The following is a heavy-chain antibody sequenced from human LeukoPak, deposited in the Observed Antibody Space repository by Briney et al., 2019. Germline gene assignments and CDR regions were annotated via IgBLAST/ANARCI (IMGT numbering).Heavy chain of an antibody. CDR3: ARETPRRGETRDGYR. V-gene: IGHV3-7*01. J-gene: IGHJ4*02. CDR1: GFTFNRHW. D-gene: IGHD5-24*01. Sequence: GGSLRLSCAASGFTFNRHWMNWVRQVPGKGLECLANIKEDGSETYYADSVKGRFTISRDNPKNLLFLQINSLRVEDTAVYYCARETPRRGETRDGYRWGQGTLVTVSS. CDR2: IKEDGSET.